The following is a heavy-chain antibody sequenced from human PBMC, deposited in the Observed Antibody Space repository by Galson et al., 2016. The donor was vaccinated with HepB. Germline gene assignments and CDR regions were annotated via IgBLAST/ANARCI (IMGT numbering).Heavy chain of an antibody. CDR1: GFTFSGYA. CDR2: ISGSGDTT. J-gene: IGHJ4*02. Sequence: SLRLSCAASGFTFSGYAMRWVRQAPGKGLEWVSGISGSGDTTDYGDSVKGRFTISRDNSKNTLYLQMNSLGAEDTDGYYCAKRDYYDSSGFSAPLYYWGLGTLVTVSS. D-gene: IGHD3-22*01. CDR3: AKRDYYDSSGFSAPLYY. V-gene: IGHV3-23*01.